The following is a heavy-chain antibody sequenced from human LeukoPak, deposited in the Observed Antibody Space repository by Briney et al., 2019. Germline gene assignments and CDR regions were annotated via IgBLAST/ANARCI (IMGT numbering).Heavy chain of an antibody. CDR1: GFTFRSHW. V-gene: IGHV3-7*01. Sequence: GGSLRLSCAASGFTFRSHWMSWVRQAPGKGLEWVANIKQDGSEKYYVDSVKGRFTISRDNAKNSLYLQMNSLRAEDTAVYYCAGLVWWLLSYWGQGTLVTVSS. CDR2: IKQDGSEK. D-gene: IGHD5-12*01. J-gene: IGHJ4*02. CDR3: AGLVWWLLSY.